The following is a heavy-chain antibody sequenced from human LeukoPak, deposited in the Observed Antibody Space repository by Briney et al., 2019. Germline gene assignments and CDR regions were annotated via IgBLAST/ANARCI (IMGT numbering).Heavy chain of an antibody. Sequence: GASVTVSCKASGYTFTGYYMHWVRQAPGQGLEWMGWINPNSGGTNYAQKFQGRVTMTRDTSISTAYMELSRLRSDDTAVYYCAREWGGCSSTSCYAAAFDIWGQGTMVTVSS. V-gene: IGHV1-2*02. CDR2: INPNSGGT. D-gene: IGHD2-2*01. J-gene: IGHJ3*02. CDR1: GYTFTGYY. CDR3: AREWGGCSSTSCYAAAFDI.